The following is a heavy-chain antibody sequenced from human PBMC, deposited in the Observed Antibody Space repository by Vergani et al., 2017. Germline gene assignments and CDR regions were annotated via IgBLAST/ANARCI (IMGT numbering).Heavy chain of an antibody. J-gene: IGHJ4*02. CDR1: GFTFSSNA. D-gene: IGHD3-3*01. Sequence: EVQLLESGGGLVQPGGSLRLSCAASGFTFSSNAMSWVRQAPGKGLEWVSAVSASGGSAYYADSVKGRFTISRDNSKNTLYLQMNSLRAEDTAVYYCAREHRAYYDFWSGYFVTDWGQGTLVTVSS. CDR2: VSASGGSA. CDR3: AREHRAYYDFWSGYFVTD. V-gene: IGHV3-23*01.